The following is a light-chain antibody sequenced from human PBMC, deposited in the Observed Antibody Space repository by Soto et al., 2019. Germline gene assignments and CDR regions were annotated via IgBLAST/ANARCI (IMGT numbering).Light chain of an antibody. Sequence: EIVMTQSPATLSVSPGERATLSCRASQSVSSNLAWYQQKPGQAPRLLIYGASTRATGIPARFSGSGSGTEFTLTISSLQSEDFAVYYCQQYNNWPFPSWTFGQGPKVDIK. CDR1: QSVSSN. CDR2: GAS. V-gene: IGKV3-15*01. J-gene: IGKJ1*01. CDR3: QQYNNWPFPSWT.